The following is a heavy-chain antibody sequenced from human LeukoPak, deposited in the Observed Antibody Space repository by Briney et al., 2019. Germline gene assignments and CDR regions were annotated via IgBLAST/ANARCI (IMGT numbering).Heavy chain of an antibody. CDR3: AKDRSVAGTTPTYYFDY. V-gene: IGHV3-74*01. J-gene: IGHJ4*02. CDR2: INHDATNI. CDR1: GFTFSSYV. Sequence: GGSLRLSCAASGFTFSSYVMHWVRQAPGKGLVWVSRINHDATNIIYADSVKGRFTISRDNAKNTLHLQMNSLRAEDTAVYYCAKDRSVAGTTPTYYFDYWGQGTLVTVSS. D-gene: IGHD6-19*01.